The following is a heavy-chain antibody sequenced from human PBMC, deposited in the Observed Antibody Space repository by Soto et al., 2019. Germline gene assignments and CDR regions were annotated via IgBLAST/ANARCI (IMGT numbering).Heavy chain of an antibody. J-gene: IGHJ4*02. CDR3: ARDGEAGSYFDLVY. V-gene: IGHV3-30-3*01. D-gene: IGHD3-10*01. Sequence: QVQLVESGGGVVQPGRSLRLSCAASGFTFSNYIMHWVRQAPGKGLEWVAMILHDGNNKYYADSVKGRFTISRDNSKNPLYLQMNSLRTEDTALYYCARDGEAGSYFDLVYWGQGTLVTVSS. CDR2: ILHDGNNK. CDR1: GFTFSNYI.